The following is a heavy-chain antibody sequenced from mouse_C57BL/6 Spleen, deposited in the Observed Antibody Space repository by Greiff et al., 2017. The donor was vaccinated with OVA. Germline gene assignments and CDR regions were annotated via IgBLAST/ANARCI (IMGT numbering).Heavy chain of an antibody. CDR1: GYTFTSYW. CDR2: IYPGSGST. Sequence: VQLQQSGAELVKPGASVKMSCKASGYTFTSYWITWVKQRPGQGLEWIGDIYPGSGSTNYNEKFKSKATLTVDTSSSTAYMQLSSLTSEDSAVYYCARRVYYGRDFDVWGTGTTVTVSS. D-gene: IGHD1-1*01. V-gene: IGHV1-55*01. CDR3: ARRVYYGRDFDV. J-gene: IGHJ1*03.